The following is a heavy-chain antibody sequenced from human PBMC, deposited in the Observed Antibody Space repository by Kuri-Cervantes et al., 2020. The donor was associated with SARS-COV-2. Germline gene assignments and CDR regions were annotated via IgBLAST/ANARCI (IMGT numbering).Heavy chain of an antibody. CDR1: GFTLSSYH. CDR2: ISITSGAI. V-gene: IGHV3-48*01. CDR3: ARDGGHGGQFDY. D-gene: IGHD4-23*01. Sequence: GESLKISCTVSGFTLSSYHMSWVRQAPGKGPERISYISITSGAIYYTDSVKGRFTISRDNAKNSLYLQLNSLRANDTAVYYCARDGGHGGQFDYWGQGTQVTVSS. J-gene: IGHJ4*02.